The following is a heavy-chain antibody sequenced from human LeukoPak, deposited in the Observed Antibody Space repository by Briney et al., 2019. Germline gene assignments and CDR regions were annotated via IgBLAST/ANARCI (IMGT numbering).Heavy chain of an antibody. CDR1: GGTFSSYA. Sequence: SVKVSCKASGGTFSSYAISWVRQAPGQGLEWMGRIIPIPDIANYAQKFQGRVTITADKSTSTAYMELISLRSEDTAVYYCARTTYYDFWSGYYRSDAFDIWGQGTMVTVSS. CDR2: IIPIPDIA. CDR3: ARTTYYDFWSGYYRSDAFDI. J-gene: IGHJ3*02. V-gene: IGHV1-69*04. D-gene: IGHD3-3*01.